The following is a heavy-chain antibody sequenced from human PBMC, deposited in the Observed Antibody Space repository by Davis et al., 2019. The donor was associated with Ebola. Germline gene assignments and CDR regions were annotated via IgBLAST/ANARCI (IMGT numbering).Heavy chain of an antibody. V-gene: IGHV3-53*05. J-gene: IGHJ4*02. D-gene: IGHD1-26*01. CDR2: LFTQRT. CDR1: GFTVSDNY. Sequence: GESLKISCAASGFTVSDNYMNWVRQAPGKGLEWVSILFTQRTYYADSVKGRFTISRDNSKNTLDLQMNSLRTEDTAVYYCARLPRGIVGVTTGYFDYWGQGNLVTVSS. CDR3: ARLPRGIVGVTTGYFDY.